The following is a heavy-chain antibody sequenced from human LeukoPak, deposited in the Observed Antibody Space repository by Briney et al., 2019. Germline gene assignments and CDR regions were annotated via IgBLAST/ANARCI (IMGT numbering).Heavy chain of an antibody. CDR1: GFTFSSYW. J-gene: IGHJ4*02. CDR3: ARIGGSGSYGGPYFDH. CDR2: IQSDGSST. Sequence: PGGSLRLSCAASGFTFSSYWMHWVRQAPGKGLVWVSRIQSDGSSTSYADSVKGRFTISRDNAENTMYLQMNSLRAEDTGVYYCARIGGSGSYGGPYFDHWGQGTLVTVSS. D-gene: IGHD3-10*01. V-gene: IGHV3-74*01.